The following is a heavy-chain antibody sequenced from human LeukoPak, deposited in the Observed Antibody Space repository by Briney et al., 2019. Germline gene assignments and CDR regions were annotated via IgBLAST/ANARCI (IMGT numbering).Heavy chain of an antibody. Sequence: GGSLRLSCAASGFGFSSYTMNWVRQNPGKGLEWVSSISSSSQYIFYADSVKGRFTISRDNARKSVYLQMNSLRAGDTAVYYCVRELGVRYGLDVRGQGTTVTVFS. CDR2: ISSSSQYI. CDR3: VRELGVRYGLDV. CDR1: GFGFSSYT. V-gene: IGHV3-21*01. D-gene: IGHD3-16*01. J-gene: IGHJ3*01.